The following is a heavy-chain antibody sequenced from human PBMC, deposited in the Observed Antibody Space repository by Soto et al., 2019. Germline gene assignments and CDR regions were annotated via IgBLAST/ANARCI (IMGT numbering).Heavy chain of an antibody. D-gene: IGHD6-13*01. Sequence: VASVKVSCKASGYTFTSYGISWVRQAPGQGLEWMGWISAYNGNTNYAQKLQGRVTMTTDTSTSTAYMELRSLRSDDTAVYYCARDVYSSSWYPSPYYYYYGMDVWG. J-gene: IGHJ6*02. CDR1: GYTFTSYG. CDR3: ARDVYSSSWYPSPYYYYYGMDV. V-gene: IGHV1-18*01. CDR2: ISAYNGNT.